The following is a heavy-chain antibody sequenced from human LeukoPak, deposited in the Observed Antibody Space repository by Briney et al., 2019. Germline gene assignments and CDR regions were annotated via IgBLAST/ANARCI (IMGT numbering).Heavy chain of an antibody. D-gene: IGHD3-22*01. J-gene: IGHJ4*02. Sequence: GGSLRLSCVVSGFTFSTYEMNWVRQAPGKGLEWVSYISSSVSSIYYADSVKGRFTISRDNAKNSLYLQMNSLRAEDTAVYYCAHYDRKVAGGKSFDYWGQGTLVTVSS. CDR2: ISSSVSSI. CDR1: GFTFSTYE. V-gene: IGHV3-48*03. CDR3: AHYDRKVAGGKSFDY.